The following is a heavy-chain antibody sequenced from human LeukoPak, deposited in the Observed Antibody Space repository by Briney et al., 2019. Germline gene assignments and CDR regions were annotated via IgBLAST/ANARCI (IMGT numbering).Heavy chain of an antibody. CDR3: ARRQFYYDSSGYLPPNAFDI. J-gene: IGHJ3*02. D-gene: IGHD3-22*01. CDR2: IYPGDSDT. Sequence: GESLKISCKGSGYSFTSYWIGWVRQLPGKGLEWMGIIYPGDSDTRYSPSFQGQVTISADKSISTAYLQWSSLKASDTAMYYCARRQFYYDSSGYLPPNAFDIWGQGTMVTVSS. V-gene: IGHV5-51*01. CDR1: GYSFTSYW.